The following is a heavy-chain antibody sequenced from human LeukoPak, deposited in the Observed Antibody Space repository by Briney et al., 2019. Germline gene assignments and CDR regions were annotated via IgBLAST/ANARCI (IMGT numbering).Heavy chain of an antibody. D-gene: IGHD2-2*01. V-gene: IGHV3-23*01. J-gene: IGHJ4*02. CDR3: AKGVVPAAISGNYFDY. CDR1: GFTVSSNY. Sequence: SGGSLRLSCAASGFTVSSNYMSWVRQAPGKGLEWVSAISGSGGSTYYADSVKGRFTISRDNSKNTLYLQMNSLRAEDTAVYYCAKGVVPAAISGNYFDYWGQGTLVTVSS. CDR2: ISGSGGST.